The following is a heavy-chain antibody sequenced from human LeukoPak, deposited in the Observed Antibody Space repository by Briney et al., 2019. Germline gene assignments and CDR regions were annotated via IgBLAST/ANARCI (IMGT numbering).Heavy chain of an antibody. J-gene: IGHJ4*02. V-gene: IGHV1-69*13. CDR3: ARVITIFGVVTEGYYFDY. CDR2: IIPIFGTA. CDR1: GGTFSSYA. Sequence: SVKVSCKASGGTFSSYAIGWVRQAPGQGLEWMGGIIPIFGTANYAQKFQGRVTITADESTSTAYMELSSLRSEDTAVYYCARVITIFGVVTEGYYFDYWGQGTLVTVSS. D-gene: IGHD3-3*01.